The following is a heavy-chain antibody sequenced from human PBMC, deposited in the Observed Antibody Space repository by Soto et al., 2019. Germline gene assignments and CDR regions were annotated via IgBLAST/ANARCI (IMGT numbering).Heavy chain of an antibody. D-gene: IGHD2-21*01. J-gene: IGHJ4*02. CDR2: ISYDGSNK. CDR3: AKRFNGDWFDY. Sequence: PGGSLRLSCAGSGFTFSSYGMHWVRQAPGKGLEWVAVISYDGSNKYYADSVKGRFTISRDNSKNTLYLQMNSLRAEDTAVYYCAKRFNGDWFDYWGQGTLVTVSS. CDR1: GFTFSSYG. V-gene: IGHV3-30*18.